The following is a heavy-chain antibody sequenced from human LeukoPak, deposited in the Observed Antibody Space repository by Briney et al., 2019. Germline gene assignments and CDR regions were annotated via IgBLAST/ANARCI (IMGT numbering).Heavy chain of an antibody. CDR2: IYSGGST. V-gene: IGHV3-53*01. J-gene: IGHJ4*02. D-gene: IGHD3-3*01. Sequence: SGGSLRLSCAASGFTVSSNYMSWVRQAPGKGLEWVSVIYSGGSTYYADSAKGRFTISRDNSKNTLYLQMNSLRAEDTAVYYCAILWSGYYGYYFDYWGQGTLVTVSS. CDR1: GFTVSSNY. CDR3: AILWSGYYGYYFDY.